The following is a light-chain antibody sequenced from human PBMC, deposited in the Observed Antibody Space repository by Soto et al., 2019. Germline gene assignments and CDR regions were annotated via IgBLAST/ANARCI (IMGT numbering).Light chain of an antibody. CDR1: QSVSSN. J-gene: IGKJ4*01. CDR3: QQYNNWPPLT. CDR2: GAS. Sequence: EIAMTQSPATLSVSPGERATLSCRASQSVSSNLAWYQQKPGQAPRLLIYGASTRATGIPARFSGSGSGTEFTLTISSLQSEDFAVYYCQQYNNWPPLTFGGGTKVEIK. V-gene: IGKV3-15*01.